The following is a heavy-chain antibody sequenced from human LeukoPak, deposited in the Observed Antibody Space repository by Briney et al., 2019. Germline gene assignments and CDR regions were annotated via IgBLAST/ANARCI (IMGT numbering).Heavy chain of an antibody. CDR3: ASIDSGSYFPIDY. CDR2: ISWNSGSI. CDR1: GFTFDDYA. J-gene: IGHJ4*02. D-gene: IGHD1-26*01. V-gene: IGHV3-9*01. Sequence: GRSLRLSCAASGFTFDDYAMHWVRQAPGKGLEWVSGISWNSGSIGYADSVKGRFTISRDNAKNSLYLQMNSLRAEDTAVYYCASIDSGSYFPIDYWGQGTLVTVSS.